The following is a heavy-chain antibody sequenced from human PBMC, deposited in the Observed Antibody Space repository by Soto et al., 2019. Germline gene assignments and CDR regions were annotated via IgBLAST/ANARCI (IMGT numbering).Heavy chain of an antibody. CDR3: TRDQSNNWQIDY. J-gene: IGHJ4*02. V-gene: IGHV3-23*01. CDR1: GFTFTGYG. Sequence: GGALRLSCATSGFTFTGYGKSWVRQAPGKGLEWLSNINGDGGRTLYTESVKGRFTISRDNSKNTLYLHMTSLRAEDTAVYYCTRDQSNNWQIDYWGQGALVTVSS. CDR2: INGDGGRT. D-gene: IGHD1-1*01.